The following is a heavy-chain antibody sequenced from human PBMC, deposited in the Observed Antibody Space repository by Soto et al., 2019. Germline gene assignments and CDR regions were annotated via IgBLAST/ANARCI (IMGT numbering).Heavy chain of an antibody. V-gene: IGHV3-23*01. Sequence: GGSLRLSCAASGFTFRSYAMSWVRQAPGKGLEWVSAISGSGGSTYYADSVRGRFTISRDNSKNTLYLQMNSLRAEDTAVYYCPKSLTWDYYYYGMDVWGQGTTVTVSS. D-gene: IGHD7-27*01. CDR1: GFTFRSYA. CDR3: PKSLTWDYYYYGMDV. J-gene: IGHJ6*02. CDR2: ISGSGGST.